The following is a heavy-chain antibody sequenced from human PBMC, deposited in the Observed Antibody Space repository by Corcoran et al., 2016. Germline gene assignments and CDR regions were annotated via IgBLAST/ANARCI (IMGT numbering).Heavy chain of an antibody. Sequence: EVQLVESGGGLVQPGGSLRLSGAVSGFTFSNYWMTWVRQAPGKGLEWVANIKQDGSEKYYVDSVKGRFTISRDNARNSLYLQMNSLGAEDTAVYYCTREYTSGWYPGYWGQGTLVTVSS. V-gene: IGHV3-7*01. D-gene: IGHD6-19*01. CDR1: GFTFSNYW. CDR3: TREYTSGWYPGY. CDR2: IKQDGSEK. J-gene: IGHJ4*02.